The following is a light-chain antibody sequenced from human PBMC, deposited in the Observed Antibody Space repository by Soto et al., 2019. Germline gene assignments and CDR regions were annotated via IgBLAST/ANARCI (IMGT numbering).Light chain of an antibody. V-gene: IGKV1-5*03. Sequence: DIQMTQSPSTLSASVGDRVTITCRASQSTSSWLAWYQQKPGKAPKLLIYKASSSESGVPSRFSGSGSGTEFTLTISSLQADDFATYYCQQYNSYPLTFGGGTKVEIK. CDR1: QSTSSW. CDR2: KAS. J-gene: IGKJ4*01. CDR3: QQYNSYPLT.